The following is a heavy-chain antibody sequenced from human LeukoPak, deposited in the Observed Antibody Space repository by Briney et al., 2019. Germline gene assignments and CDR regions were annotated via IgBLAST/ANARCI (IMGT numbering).Heavy chain of an antibody. CDR1: GGSISSSNYY. CDR3: ARGAPLPAATVVAYYFDY. CDR2: IYYSGST. V-gene: IGHV4-39*07. D-gene: IGHD4-23*01. J-gene: IGHJ4*02. Sequence: SETLSLTCTVSGGSISSSNYYWGWIRQPPGKGLEWIGSIYYSGSTYYNPSLKSRVTISVDTSKNQFSLKLSSVTAADTAVYYCARGAPLPAATVVAYYFDYWGQGTLVTVSS.